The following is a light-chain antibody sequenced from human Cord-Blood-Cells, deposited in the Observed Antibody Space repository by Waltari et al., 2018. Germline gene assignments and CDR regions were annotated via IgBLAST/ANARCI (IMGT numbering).Light chain of an antibody. J-gene: IGKJ1*01. Sequence: DIQTKQTQKRLQADVGDRVTITCRASQSISSYLNWYQQKPGKAPKLLIYAASSLQSGVPSRFSGSGSGTDFTLTISSLQPEDFATYYCTQSYLSLWSFGQGTKV. CDR3: TQSYLSLWS. CDR2: AAS. CDR1: QSISSY. V-gene: IGKV1-39*01.